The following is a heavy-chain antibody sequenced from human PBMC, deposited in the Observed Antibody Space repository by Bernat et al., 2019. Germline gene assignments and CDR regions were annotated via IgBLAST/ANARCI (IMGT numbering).Heavy chain of an antibody. V-gene: IGHV3-33*01. D-gene: IGHD3-3*01. CDR3: ARDTSEYYCYGMDV. Sequence: QVQLVESGGGVVQPGRSLRLSCSASGFTFSSYGMHWVRQAPGKGLEWVAVIGYDGSNKYYADSVKDRFTISRDNSKNTLYLQMNSLRAEDTAVYYCARDTSEYYCYGMDVWGQGTTVTVSS. CDR2: IGYDGSNK. CDR1: GFTFSSYG. J-gene: IGHJ6*02.